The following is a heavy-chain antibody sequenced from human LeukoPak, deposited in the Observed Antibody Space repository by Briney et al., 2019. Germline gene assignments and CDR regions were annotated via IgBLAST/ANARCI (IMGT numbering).Heavy chain of an antibody. D-gene: IGHD2-2*01. J-gene: IGHJ4*02. CDR2: ISWNSGTV. Sequence: GGSLRLSCAASGFTFDDYAMHWVRQTPGKGLEWVSGISWNSGTVGYADAVKGRLTISRDNAKNFLYLQMSSLRAEDTALYYCAKDVSSSASYFDYWGQGILVTVPS. CDR3: AKDVSSSASYFDY. CDR1: GFTFDDYA. V-gene: IGHV3-9*01.